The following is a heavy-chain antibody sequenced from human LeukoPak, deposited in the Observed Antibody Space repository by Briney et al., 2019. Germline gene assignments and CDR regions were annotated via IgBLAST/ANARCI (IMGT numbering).Heavy chain of an antibody. D-gene: IGHD3-10*01. J-gene: IGHJ2*01. CDR2: ISYDGSNK. V-gene: IGHV3-30*18. CDR3: AKDGRRNYYGSGSYLWYFDL. CDR1: GFTFSSYG. Sequence: GGSLRLSCAAAGFTFSSYGMHWVRQAPGEGLEWVAGISYDGSNKYYADSVKGRFAISRDNSENTLYLQMNSLRAEDTAVYYCAKDGRRNYYGSGSYLWYFDLWGRGTLVTVSS.